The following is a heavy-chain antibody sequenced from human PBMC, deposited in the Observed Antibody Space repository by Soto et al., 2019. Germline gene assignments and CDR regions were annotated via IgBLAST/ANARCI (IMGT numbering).Heavy chain of an antibody. Sequence: SETLSLTCTVSDYSIGSGYYWGWIRQPPGKGLEWLGSIIHSGNTNYNPSLKSRVTMSVDTSKNQFSLKLSSVIAADTAVYCCARERNSGRRPDAFDIWGQGTMVTVS. J-gene: IGHJ3*02. CDR2: IIHSGNT. D-gene: IGHD1-26*01. V-gene: IGHV4-38-2*02. CDR3: ARERNSGRRPDAFDI. CDR1: DYSIGSGYY.